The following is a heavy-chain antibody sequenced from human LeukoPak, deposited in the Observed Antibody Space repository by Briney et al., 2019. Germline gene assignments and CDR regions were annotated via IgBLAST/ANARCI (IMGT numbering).Heavy chain of an antibody. CDR1: GFTFSSYA. V-gene: IGHV3-23*01. CDR3: AKDPYSGSYYDY. CDR2: ISGSGGST. D-gene: IGHD1-26*01. J-gene: IGHJ4*02. Sequence: QPGGSLRLSCAASGFTFSSYAMSWVRQAPGKGLEWVSAISGSGGSTYYADSVKGRFTISRDNSKNTLYLQLNSLRAEDTAVYYCAKDPYSGSYYDYWGQGTLVTVSS.